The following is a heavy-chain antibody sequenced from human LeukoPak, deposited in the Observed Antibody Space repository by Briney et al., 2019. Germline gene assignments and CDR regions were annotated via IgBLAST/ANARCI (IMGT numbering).Heavy chain of an antibody. CDR2: IYYSGST. V-gene: IGHV4-59*01. CDR3: ARAEEDSGSYYEIYAFDI. D-gene: IGHD1-26*01. CDR1: GGSISSYY. Sequence: PSETLSLTCTVSGGSISSYYWSWIRQPPGKGLEWIGYIYYSGSTNYNPSLKSRVTISVDTSKNQFSLKLSSVTAADTAVYYCARAEEDSGSYYEIYAFDIWGQGTMVTVSS. J-gene: IGHJ3*02.